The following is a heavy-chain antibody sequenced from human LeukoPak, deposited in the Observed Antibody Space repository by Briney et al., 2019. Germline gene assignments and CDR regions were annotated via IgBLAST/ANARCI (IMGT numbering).Heavy chain of an antibody. J-gene: IGHJ5*02. CDR1: GYTFTGHY. V-gene: IGHV1-2*02. CDR2: INPKNAGT. Sequence: ASVKVSCKASGYTFTGHYMHWVRQAPGQGLEWMGWINPKNAGTNFAQRFQGRVTMTRDTSISTVYMELSRLRSDDTALYYCAREAVTTSHWFDPWGQGTLVTVSS. CDR3: AREAVTTSHWFDP. D-gene: IGHD4-17*01.